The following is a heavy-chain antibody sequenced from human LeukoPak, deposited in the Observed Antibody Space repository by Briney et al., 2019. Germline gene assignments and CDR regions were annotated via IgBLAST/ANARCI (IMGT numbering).Heavy chain of an antibody. V-gene: IGHV3-48*01. D-gene: IGHD3-22*01. CDR2: ISSSSSTI. J-gene: IGHJ5*02. CDR1: GFTFSSYW. CDR3: ARVLHKRNYDSSDYYGS. Sequence: QSGGSLRLSCAASGFTFSSYWMSWVRQAPGKGLEWISYISSSSSTIYYADSVKGRFTISRDNAKNSLYLQLNSLRAEDTAVYYCARVLHKRNYDSSDYYGSWGQGTLVTVSS.